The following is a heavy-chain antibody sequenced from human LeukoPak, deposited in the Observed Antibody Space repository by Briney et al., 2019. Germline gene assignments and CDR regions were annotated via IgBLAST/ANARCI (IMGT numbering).Heavy chain of an antibody. CDR2: IYYSGST. V-gene: IGHV4-39*01. D-gene: IGHD3-10*01. Sequence: PSETLSLTCTVSGGSISSSSYYWGWIRQPPGKGLEWIGSIYYSGSTYYNPSLKSRVTISVDTSKNQFSLKLSSVTAADTAVYYCARYYYGSGSYQRDYWGQGTLVTVSS. J-gene: IGHJ4*02. CDR1: GGSISSSSYY. CDR3: ARYYYGSGSYQRDY.